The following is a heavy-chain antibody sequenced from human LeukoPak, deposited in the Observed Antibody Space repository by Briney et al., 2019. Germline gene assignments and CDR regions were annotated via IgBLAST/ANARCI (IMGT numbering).Heavy chain of an antibody. D-gene: IGHD3-22*01. J-gene: IGHJ4*02. CDR3: ARDIRYYYDSIG. CDR1: GFTFSYYT. V-gene: IGHV3-21*01. CDR2: ISSSSIYI. Sequence: GGSPRLSCAASGFTFSYYTMNWVRQAPGKGLEWVSSISSSSIYIYYADSVKGRFTISRDNAKNTLYLQMNSLRAEDTAVYYCARDIRYYYDSIGWGQGTLVTVSS.